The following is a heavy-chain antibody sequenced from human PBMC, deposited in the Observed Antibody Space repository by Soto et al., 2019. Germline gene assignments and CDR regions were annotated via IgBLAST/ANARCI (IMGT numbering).Heavy chain of an antibody. CDR2: IYWDDDK. V-gene: IGHV2-5*02. Sequence: KESGPTLVKPTQTLTLTCTFSGFSLSTSGVGVGWIRQPPGKALEWLVIIYWDDDKRYSPSLRSRVTITKDTSKNQVVLTMTNVDPVDTATYFCAHRRIGVSQWNYGDFDYWGQGTLVTVSS. CDR3: AHRRIGVSQWNYGDFDY. CDR1: GFSLSTSGVG. J-gene: IGHJ4*02. D-gene: IGHD1-7*01.